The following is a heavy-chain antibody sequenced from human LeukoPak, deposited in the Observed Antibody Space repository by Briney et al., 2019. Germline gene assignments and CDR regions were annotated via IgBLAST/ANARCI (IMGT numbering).Heavy chain of an antibody. CDR2: ISYDGSNK. V-gene: IGHV3-30-3*01. Sequence: GGSLRLSCAASGFTVSNYAMYWVRQAPGKGLEWVAVISYDGSNKYYADSVKGRFTIFRDNSKNTLYLQMNSLRAEDTAVNYCAREGCSSTSCSETFDYWGQGTLVTVSS. D-gene: IGHD2-2*01. CDR1: GFTVSNYA. CDR3: AREGCSSTSCSETFDY. J-gene: IGHJ4*02.